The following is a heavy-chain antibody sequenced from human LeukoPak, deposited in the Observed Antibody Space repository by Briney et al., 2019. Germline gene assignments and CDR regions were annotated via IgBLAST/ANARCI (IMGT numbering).Heavy chain of an antibody. CDR3: VKDRATYYDPGGYYCIWLDP. J-gene: IGHJ5*02. D-gene: IGHD3-22*01. CDR1: GFTVSSNY. V-gene: IGHV3-23*01. Sequence: GGSLRLSCAASGFTVSSNYMSWVRQAPGKGLEWVSSISGSGATTYYADSVKGRFTISRDNSKSTLFLQMNSLRADDTAVYHCVKDRATYYDPGGYYCIWLDPWGLGTLVTVSS. CDR2: ISGSGATT.